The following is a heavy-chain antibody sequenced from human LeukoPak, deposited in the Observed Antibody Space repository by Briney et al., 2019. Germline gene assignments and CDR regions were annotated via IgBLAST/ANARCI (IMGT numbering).Heavy chain of an antibody. CDR3: ASRYSGYSLVY. CDR2: ISSSSGYI. Sequence: PGGSLRLSCAASGFTFSSYNMNWVRQAPGKGLEWVSSISSSSGYIYYADPVKGRFTVSRDNAKNSLYLQMNSLRAEDTAVYYCASRYSGYSLVYWGQGTLVTVSS. CDR1: GFTFSSYN. J-gene: IGHJ4*02. D-gene: IGHD5-12*01. V-gene: IGHV3-21*04.